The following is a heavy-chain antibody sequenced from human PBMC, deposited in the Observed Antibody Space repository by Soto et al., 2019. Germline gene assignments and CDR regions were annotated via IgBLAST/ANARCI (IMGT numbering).Heavy chain of an antibody. CDR3: ARLNGYCVSTYCHGYYGMDV. CDR2: IYSSENT. CDR1: GGSVSTNSYS. V-gene: IGHV4-39*02. D-gene: IGHD2-2*03. J-gene: IGHJ6*02. Sequence: QLQLQESGPGLVKPSETLSLTCTVSGGSVSTNSYSWGWIRQSPGKGLEWIGTIYSSENTYYNPSLLRRVPISVDTSKSDFSLRLSSVTAAETAVYYCARLNGYCVSTYCHGYYGMDVWGQGTTVTVSS.